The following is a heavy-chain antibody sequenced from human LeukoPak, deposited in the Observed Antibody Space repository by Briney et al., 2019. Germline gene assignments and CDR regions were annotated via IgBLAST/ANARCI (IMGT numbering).Heavy chain of an antibody. Sequence: GASVKVSCKASGYTFTSYAMNWVRQAPGQGLEWMGWINTNTGNPTYAQGFIGRFVFSLDTSVSTAYLQISNLKDEDTAVYFCARDSVVSDITFPEGGEFDPWGQGTLVTVSS. CDR2: INTNTGNP. J-gene: IGHJ5*02. V-gene: IGHV7-4-1*02. CDR3: ARDSVVSDITFPEGGEFDP. D-gene: IGHD2-15*01. CDR1: GYTFTSYA.